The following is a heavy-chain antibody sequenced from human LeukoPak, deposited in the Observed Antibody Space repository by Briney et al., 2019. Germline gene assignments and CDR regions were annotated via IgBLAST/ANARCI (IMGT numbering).Heavy chain of an antibody. V-gene: IGHV3-30*02. CDR1: GFIFSRYG. CDR3: AKDIGYCSGGICYVFDY. Sequence: GGSLRLSCAASGFIFSRYGMDWVRQAPGKGLEWVAFIRDDGSNKYYGDSVKGRFTISRDNSKNTLYLQMSSLRAEDTGVYYCAKDIGYCSGGICYVFDYWGQGTLVTVSS. D-gene: IGHD2-15*01. J-gene: IGHJ4*02. CDR2: IRDDGSNK.